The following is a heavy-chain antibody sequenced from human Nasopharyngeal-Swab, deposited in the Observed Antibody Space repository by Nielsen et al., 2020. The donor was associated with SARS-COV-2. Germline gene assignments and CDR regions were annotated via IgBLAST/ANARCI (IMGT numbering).Heavy chain of an antibody. J-gene: IGHJ3*02. D-gene: IGHD3-22*01. CDR1: GYSFTSYW. CDR2: IYPGDSDT. CDR3: ATQEKVYDSSGYYSGDAFDI. V-gene: IGHV5-51*01. Sequence: GESLKISCKGSGYSFTSYWIGWVRQMPGKGLEWMGTIYPGDSDTRYSPSFQGQVTISADKSISTAYLQWSSLKASDTAMYYCATQEKVYDSSGYYSGDAFDIWGQGTMVTVSS.